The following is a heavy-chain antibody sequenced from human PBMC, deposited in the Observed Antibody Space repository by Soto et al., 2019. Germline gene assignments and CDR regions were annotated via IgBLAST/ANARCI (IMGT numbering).Heavy chain of an antibody. CDR2: IYYSGST. CDR3: AREDTAMVRFDY. V-gene: IGHV4-30-4*01. D-gene: IGHD5-18*01. J-gene: IGHJ4*02. CDR1: CGSISSGDYY. Sequence: SETLPLTCTGSCGSISSGDYYWSWIRQPPGKGLEWIGYIYYSGSTYYNPSLKSRVTISVDTSKNQFSLKLSSVTAADTAVYYCAREDTAMVRFDYWGQGTLVTVSS.